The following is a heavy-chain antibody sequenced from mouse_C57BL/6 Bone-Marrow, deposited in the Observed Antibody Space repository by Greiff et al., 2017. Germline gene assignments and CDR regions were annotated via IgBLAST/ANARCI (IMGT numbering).Heavy chain of an antibody. CDR3: ARHYGSSEYCDV. V-gene: IGHV1-26*01. CDR2: INPNNGGT. CDR1: GYTFTDYY. D-gene: IGHD1-1*01. Sequence: EVQLQQSGPELVKPGASVKISCKASGYTFTDYYMNWVKQSPGKSLEWIGEINPNNGGTSYNQKFKGKATLTVDKSSSTAYMELRSLTSEDSAVYYCARHYGSSEYCDVWGTGTTVSVLS. J-gene: IGHJ1*03.